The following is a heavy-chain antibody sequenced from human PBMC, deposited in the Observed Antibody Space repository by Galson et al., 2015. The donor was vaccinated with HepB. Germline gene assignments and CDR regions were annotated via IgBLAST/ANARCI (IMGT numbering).Heavy chain of an antibody. CDR3: ARPTKAYCSGGSCSPFDY. CDR2: ISAYNGNT. CDR1: GYTFTSYG. D-gene: IGHD2-15*01. Sequence: SVKVSCKPSGYTFTSYGISWVRQAPGQGLEWMGWISAYNGNTNYAQKLQGRVTMTTDTSTSTAYMELRSLRSDDTAVYYCARPTKAYCSGGSCSPFDYWGQGTLVTVSS. J-gene: IGHJ4*02. V-gene: IGHV1-18*01.